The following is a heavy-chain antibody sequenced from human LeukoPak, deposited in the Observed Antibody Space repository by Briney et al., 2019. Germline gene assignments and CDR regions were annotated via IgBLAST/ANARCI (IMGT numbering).Heavy chain of an antibody. CDR2: VLYDGSDQ. J-gene: IGHJ5*02. V-gene: IGHV3-30*04. CDR3: ARDVQSGSLDP. Sequence: GGSLRLSCAASGFTLSRYTMHCVREAPGKGVEWGAFVLYDGSDQYYADSVKGRFTISRDNSKNTVYLQMHSLTVEDTAVYYCARDVQSGSLDPWGQGTLVTVSS. CDR1: GFTLSRYT. D-gene: IGHD3-3*01.